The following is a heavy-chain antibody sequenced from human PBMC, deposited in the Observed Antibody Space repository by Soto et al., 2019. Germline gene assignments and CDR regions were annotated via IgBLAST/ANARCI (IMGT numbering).Heavy chain of an antibody. CDR1: GGSISSGGYY. CDR2: IYYSGST. J-gene: IGHJ6*02. V-gene: IGHV4-31*03. CDR3: ARAPPAISGYDPGMDV. D-gene: IGHD5-12*01. Sequence: SETLSLTCTVSGGSISSGGYYWSWIRQHPGKGLEWIGYIYYSGSTYYNPSLKSRVTISVDTSKNQFSLKLSSVTAADTAVYYCARAPPAISGYDPGMDVWGQGTTVTVSS.